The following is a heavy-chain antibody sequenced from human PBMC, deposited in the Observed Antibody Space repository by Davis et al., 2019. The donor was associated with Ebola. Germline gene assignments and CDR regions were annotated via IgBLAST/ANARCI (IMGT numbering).Heavy chain of an antibody. J-gene: IGHJ4*02. CDR3: ARAKTYYYDSSGYYLDY. CDR2: IYSGGST. Sequence: GESLKISCAASGFTVSSNYMSWVRQAPGKGLEWVSVIYSGGSTYYADSVKGRFTISRDNSKNTLYLQMNSLRAEDTAVYYCARAKTYYYDSSGYYLDYWGQGTLVTVSS. CDR1: GFTVSSNY. V-gene: IGHV3-53*01. D-gene: IGHD3-22*01.